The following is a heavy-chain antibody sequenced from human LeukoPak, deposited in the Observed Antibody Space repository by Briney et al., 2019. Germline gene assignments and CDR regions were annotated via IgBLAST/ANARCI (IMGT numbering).Heavy chain of an antibody. Sequence: EAGGSLRLSRAASGFTFSRYWMSWVRQAPGKGLEWVSVIYSGGTTYYADSVKGRFTISRDNSNNTLYLQMNSLRAEDTAVYYCARGPVTRFEIWGQGTMVTVSS. CDR3: ARGPVTRFEI. V-gene: IGHV3-53*01. CDR2: IYSGGTT. J-gene: IGHJ3*02. CDR1: GFTFSRYW. D-gene: IGHD4-17*01.